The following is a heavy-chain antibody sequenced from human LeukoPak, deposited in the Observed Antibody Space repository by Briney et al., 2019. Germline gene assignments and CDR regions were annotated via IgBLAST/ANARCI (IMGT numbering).Heavy chain of an antibody. CDR2: IWYDGRTK. V-gene: IGHV3-33*01. CDR1: GFTFSKYG. J-gene: IGHJ4*02. Sequence: GGSLRLSCAASGFTFSKYGIHWVRQAPGKGLEWVAVIWYDGRTKYCADSVKGRFTISRDNSKNTLYLQMNSLRAEDTAVYYCARDFEYSSFTGVYWGQGTLVTVSS. CDR3: ARDFEYSSFTGVY. D-gene: IGHD5-12*01.